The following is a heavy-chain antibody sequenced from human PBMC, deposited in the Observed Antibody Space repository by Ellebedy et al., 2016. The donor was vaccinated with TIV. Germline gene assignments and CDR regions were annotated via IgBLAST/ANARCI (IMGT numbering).Heavy chain of an antibody. D-gene: IGHD5-18*01. Sequence: MPSETLSLTCAVSGFSISSGYYWGWIRQPPGKGLEWIGFIYRNGNTYYTPSLKGRVTMSVDTSENQFSLKLTSLTATDTAFYYCARGGSLVDTSPYWFDPWGPGTLVTVSS. V-gene: IGHV4-38-2*01. CDR2: IYRNGNT. CDR1: GFSISSGYY. J-gene: IGHJ5*02. CDR3: ARGGSLVDTSPYWFDP.